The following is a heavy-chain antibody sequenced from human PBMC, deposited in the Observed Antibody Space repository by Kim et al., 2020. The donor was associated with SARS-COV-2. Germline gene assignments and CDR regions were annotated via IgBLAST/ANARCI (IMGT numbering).Heavy chain of an antibody. Sequence: ASVKVSCKASGYTLTELSMHWVRQAPGKGLEWMGVFDPEDGKPIYAQKFQGRVTMTEDTSTDTAYMELSSLRSEDTAVYYCAAVDYYGSGGYQRGGYYYYMDVWGKGTTVTVSS. CDR1: GYTLTELS. J-gene: IGHJ6*03. D-gene: IGHD3-10*01. CDR3: AAVDYYGSGGYQRGGYYYYMDV. V-gene: IGHV1-24*01. CDR2: FDPEDGKP.